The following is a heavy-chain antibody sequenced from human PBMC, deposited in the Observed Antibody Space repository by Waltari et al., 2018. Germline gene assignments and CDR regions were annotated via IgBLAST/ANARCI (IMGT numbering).Heavy chain of an antibody. D-gene: IGHD6-19*01. CDR3: ARGRRWYSSGWYAFDI. CDR1: GYSISSGYY. V-gene: IGHV4-38-2*01. CDR2: IYHSGST. J-gene: IGHJ3*02. Sequence: QVQLQESGPGLVKPSETLSLTCAVSGYSISSGYYWGWIRQPPGKGLEWIGSIYHSGSTYYNPSLKSRVTISVDTSNNQFSLKLSSVTAADTAVYYCARGRRWYSSGWYAFDIWGQGTMVTVSS.